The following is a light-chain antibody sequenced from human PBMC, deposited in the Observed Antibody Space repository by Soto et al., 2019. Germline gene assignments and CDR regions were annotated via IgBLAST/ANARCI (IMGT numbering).Light chain of an antibody. CDR2: EVS. Sequence: QSVLTQPASVSGSPRQSITISCTGTSSDVGSYNLVSWYQQHPGKAPKLMIYEVSKRPSGVSNRFSGSKSGNTASLTISGLQAEDEADYYCCSYAGSSTSYVVFGGGTKVTVL. V-gene: IGLV2-23*02. CDR3: CSYAGSSTSYVV. CDR1: SSDVGSYNL. J-gene: IGLJ2*01.